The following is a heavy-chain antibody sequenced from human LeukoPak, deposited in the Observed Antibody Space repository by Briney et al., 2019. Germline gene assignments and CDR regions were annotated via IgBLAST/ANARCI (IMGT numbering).Heavy chain of an antibody. CDR1: GYSISSGYY. Sequence: SETLSLTCAVPGYSISSGYYWGWIRQPPGKGLEWIGSIYHSGSTYYNPSLKSRVTISVDTSKNQFSLKLSSVTAADTAVYYCASVEYYDFWSGYPTYYFDYWGQGTLVTVSS. CDR3: ASVEYYDFWSGYPTYYFDY. CDR2: IYHSGST. V-gene: IGHV4-38-2*01. D-gene: IGHD3-3*01. J-gene: IGHJ4*02.